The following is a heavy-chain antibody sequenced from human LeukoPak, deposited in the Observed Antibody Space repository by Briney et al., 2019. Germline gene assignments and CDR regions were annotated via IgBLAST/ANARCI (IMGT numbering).Heavy chain of an antibody. J-gene: IGHJ4*02. CDR1: GGSISSYY. CDR2: IYYSGST. D-gene: IGHD3-10*01. V-gene: IGHV4-59*01. Sequence: SETLSLTCTVSGGSISSYYWSWIRQPPGKGLEWIGYIYYSGSTNYNPSLKSRVTISVDTSKNQFSLKLSSVTAADTAVYYCARDALKVTMVRGVIRPQREKYFDYWGQGTLVTVSS. CDR3: ARDALKVTMVRGVIRPQREKYFDY.